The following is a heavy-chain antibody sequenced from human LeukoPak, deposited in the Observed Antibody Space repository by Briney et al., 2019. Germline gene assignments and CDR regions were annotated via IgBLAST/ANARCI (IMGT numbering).Heavy chain of an antibody. CDR1: GGTFSSYA. CDR2: IIPIFGTA. CDR3: AGGSGSYSVGYYYYYGMDV. Sequence: SVKVSCKASGGTFSSYAISWVRQAPGQGLEWMGGIIPIFGTANYAQKFQGRVTITADKSTSTAYMELSSLRSEDTAVYYCAGGSGSYSVGYYYYYGMDVRGKGTTVTVSS. J-gene: IGHJ6*04. D-gene: IGHD3-10*01. V-gene: IGHV1-69*06.